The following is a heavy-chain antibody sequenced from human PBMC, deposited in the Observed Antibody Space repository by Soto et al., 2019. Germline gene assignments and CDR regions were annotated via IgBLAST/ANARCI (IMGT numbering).Heavy chain of an antibody. CDR2: IHYSGGA. D-gene: IGHD3-10*01. CDR3: ARRTPLYASESSRFDP. J-gene: IGHJ5*02. V-gene: IGHV4-39*01. CDR1: AGSITNNDYY. Sequence: SETLSLTCIVSAGSITNNDYYWGWIRRAPVKGLEWIGTIHYSGGASYNPSLKSRVIISADTSKNQFSLRLSSVTAADTAVYYCARRTPLYASESSRFDPWGQGALVTFSS.